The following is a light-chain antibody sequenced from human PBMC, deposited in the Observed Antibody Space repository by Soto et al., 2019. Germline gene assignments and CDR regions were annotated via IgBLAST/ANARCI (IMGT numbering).Light chain of an antibody. CDR2: DAS. CDR1: QSVGNN. J-gene: IGKJ1*01. V-gene: IGKV3-15*01. CDR3: QKYNNWPET. Sequence: ELAMTQSPATLSVSPGERATLSYRASQSVGNNLAWYQQKPGQAPRLLIYDASTRATGIPARFSGSGSGTEFTLTISSLQSEDFAVYFCQKYNNWPETFGQGTKVEIK.